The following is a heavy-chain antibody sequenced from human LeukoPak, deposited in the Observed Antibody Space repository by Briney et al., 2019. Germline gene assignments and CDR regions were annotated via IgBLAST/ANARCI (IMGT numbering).Heavy chain of an antibody. J-gene: IGHJ4*02. D-gene: IGHD5-18*01. CDR1: GYTFTNYD. CDR3: ARVGVRGYSYGQFDY. Sequence: SVKVSCKAPGYTFTNYDITWVRQAPGQGLEWMGGIIPIFGTANYAQKFQGRVTITADKSTSTAYMELSSLRSEDTAVYYCARVGVRGYSYGQFDYWGQGTLVTVSS. V-gene: IGHV1-69*06. CDR2: IIPIFGTA.